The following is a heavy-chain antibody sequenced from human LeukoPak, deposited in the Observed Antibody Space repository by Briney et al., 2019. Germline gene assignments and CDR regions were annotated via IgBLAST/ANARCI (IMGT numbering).Heavy chain of an antibody. CDR3: AVAVAGRNWFDP. D-gene: IGHD6-19*01. CDR1: GGTFSSYA. V-gene: IGHV1-69*04. J-gene: IGHJ5*02. CDR2: IIPILGIA. Sequence: SVKVSCKASGGTFSSYAISWVRQAPGQGLEWMGRIIPILGIANYAQKFQGRVTITADKSTSTAYMELSSLRSEDTAVYYCAVAVAGRNWFDPWGQGTLVTVSS.